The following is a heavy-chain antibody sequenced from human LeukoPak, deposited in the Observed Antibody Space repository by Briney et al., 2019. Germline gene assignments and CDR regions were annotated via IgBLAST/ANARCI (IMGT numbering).Heavy chain of an antibody. J-gene: IGHJ1*01. D-gene: IGHD3-22*01. V-gene: IGHV3-74*01. CDR1: GFTFSSYW. CDR2: IKSDGST. Sequence: GGSLRLSCASSGFTFSSYWMHWVRQAPGKGLVWVSRIKSDGSTNYADSVKGRFTISRDNAKNTVSLQMNSLRAEDTGVYYCARAPSEIGGYYPEYFRHWGQGTLVTVSS. CDR3: ARAPSEIGGYYPEYFRH.